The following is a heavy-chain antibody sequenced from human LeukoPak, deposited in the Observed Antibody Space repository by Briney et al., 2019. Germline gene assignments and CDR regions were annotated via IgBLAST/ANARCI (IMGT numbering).Heavy chain of an antibody. D-gene: IGHD1-26*01. Sequence: PSGTLSLTCAVSGGSISSSNWWSWVRQPPGKGLEWIGEIYHSGSTNYNPSLKSRVTISVDKSKNQFSLKLSSVTAADTAVYYCAREAGGWELLRLDYWGQGTLVTVSS. CDR2: IYHSGST. CDR3: AREAGGWELLRLDY. CDR1: GGSISSSNW. V-gene: IGHV4-4*02. J-gene: IGHJ4*02.